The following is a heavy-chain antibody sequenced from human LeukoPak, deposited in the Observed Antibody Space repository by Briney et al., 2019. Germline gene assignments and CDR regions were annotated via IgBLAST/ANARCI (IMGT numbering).Heavy chain of an antibody. D-gene: IGHD6-19*01. CDR1: GASISSSSFY. J-gene: IGHJ3*02. CDR3: GGRSGTWLFAFDI. CDR2: FYYSGDT. Sequence: SETLSLTCTVSGASISSSSFYWASIRQPPGKGLDWLGCFYYSGDTYYYSSLKRRVTISVDTSKNQFSLKVTSGTAADTAVYYCGGRSGTWLFAFDIWGQGTVVTVSS. V-gene: IGHV4-39*01.